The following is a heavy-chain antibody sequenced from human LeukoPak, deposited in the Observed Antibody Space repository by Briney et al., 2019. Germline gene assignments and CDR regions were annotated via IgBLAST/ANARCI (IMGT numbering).Heavy chain of an antibody. CDR2: IYYSGST. CDR1: GGSISSSSYY. CDR3: ARPANLYYFDY. V-gene: IGHV4-39*01. J-gene: IGHJ4*02. D-gene: IGHD2/OR15-2a*01. Sequence: SETLSLTCTVSGGSISSSSYYWGWIRQPPVKGLEWIGSIYYSGSTYYNPSLKSRVTISVDTSKNQFSLKLSSVTAADTAVYYCARPANLYYFDYWGQGTLVTVSS.